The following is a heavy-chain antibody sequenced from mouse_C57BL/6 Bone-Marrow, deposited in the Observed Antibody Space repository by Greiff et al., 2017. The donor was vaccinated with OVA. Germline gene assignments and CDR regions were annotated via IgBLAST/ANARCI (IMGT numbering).Heavy chain of an antibody. Sequence: QVQLQQPGAELVKPGASVKLSCKASGYTFTSYWMHWVKQRPGQGLEWIGMIHPNSGSTNYNEKFKSKATLTVDKSSSTAYMQLSSLTSEDSAVYYCARRVLRIFMDYGGQGTSDTVSS. V-gene: IGHV1-64*01. CDR2: IHPNSGST. J-gene: IGHJ4*01. CDR1: GYTFTSYW. D-gene: IGHD1-1*01. CDR3: ARRVLRIFMDY.